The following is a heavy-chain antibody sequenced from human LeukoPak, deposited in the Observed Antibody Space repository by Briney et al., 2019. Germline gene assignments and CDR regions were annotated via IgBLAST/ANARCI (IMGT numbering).Heavy chain of an antibody. CDR3: ARDPAGGSGYYLDY. D-gene: IGHD3-22*01. J-gene: IGHJ4*02. CDR2: ISSSSSYI. Sequence: GGSLRLSCAASGFTFSSYSMNWVRQAPGKGLEWVSSISSSSSYIYYADSVKGRFTISRDNSKNTLYLQMNSLRAEDTAVYYCARDPAGGSGYYLDYWGQGTLVTVSS. V-gene: IGHV3-21*01. CDR1: GFTFSSYS.